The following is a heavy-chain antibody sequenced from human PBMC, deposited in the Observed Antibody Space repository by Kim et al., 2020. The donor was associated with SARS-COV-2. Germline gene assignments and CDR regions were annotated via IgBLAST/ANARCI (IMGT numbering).Heavy chain of an antibody. CDR2: ISNCIYI. CDR1: GFTFSDYS. V-gene: IGHV3-21*01. CDR3: ARARGNWFDP. Sequence: GGSLRLSCAASGFTFSDYSMTWVRQAPGKGLEWVSLISNCIYIKYADSVKGRLTISRDNAKNSLYLQMNNLRAEDTAVYYCARARGNWFDPWGQGTLVTVSS. J-gene: IGHJ5*02.